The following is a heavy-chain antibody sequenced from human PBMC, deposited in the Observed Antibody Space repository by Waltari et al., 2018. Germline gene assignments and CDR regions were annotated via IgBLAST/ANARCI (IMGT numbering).Heavy chain of an antibody. CDR3: ARGINSSGWGAYY. D-gene: IGHD6-19*01. J-gene: IGHJ4*02. CDR1: GGSFSGYY. Sequence: QVQLQQWGAGLLKPSEPLSLTCAVYGGSFSGYYWSWIRQPPGKGLEWIGEINHSGSTNYNPSLKSRVTISVDTSKNQFSLKLSSVTAADTAVYYCARGINSSGWGAYYWGQGTLVTVSS. V-gene: IGHV4-34*01. CDR2: INHSGST.